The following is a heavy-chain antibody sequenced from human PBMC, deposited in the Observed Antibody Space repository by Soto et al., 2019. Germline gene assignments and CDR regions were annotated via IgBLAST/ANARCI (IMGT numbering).Heavy chain of an antibody. CDR2: INPNGGGT. Sequence: GSVKVSCKASGYRFINHYMHWVRQAPGLGLEWMGIINPNGGGTDYALKFQGRVTMTRDTSASTVQLELSSLTSEDTGVYFCARDSSASATSYSFDNWGQGTLVTVSS. D-gene: IGHD6-25*01. CDR3: ARDSSASATSYSFDN. CDR1: GYRFINHY. J-gene: IGHJ4*02. V-gene: IGHV1-46*01.